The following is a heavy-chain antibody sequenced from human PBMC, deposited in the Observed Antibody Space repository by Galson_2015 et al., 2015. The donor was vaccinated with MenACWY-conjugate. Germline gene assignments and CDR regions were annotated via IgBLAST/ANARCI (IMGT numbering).Heavy chain of an antibody. D-gene: IGHD3-3*01. V-gene: IGHV3-21*01. CDR3: SRVGTIGLDGFDY. Sequence: SLRLSCAASGFMFSSYSLNWVRQAPGQGLQWVASISSNGNYISYGDSVEGRFAISRDNAKNSMYLQMNSLTVEDTAVYYCSRVGTIGLDGFDYWGQGTLVTVSS. J-gene: IGHJ4*02. CDR2: ISSNGNYI. CDR1: GFMFSSYS.